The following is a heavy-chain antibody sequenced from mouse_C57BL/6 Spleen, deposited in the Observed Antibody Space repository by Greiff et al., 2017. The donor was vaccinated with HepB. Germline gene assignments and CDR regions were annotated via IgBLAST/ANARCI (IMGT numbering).Heavy chain of an antibody. D-gene: IGHD2-4*01. Sequence: QVQLKQPGAELVKPGASVKISCKASGYTFTSYWITWVKQRPGQGLEWIGDIYPGSGSTNYNEKFKSKATLTVDTSSSTAYMQLSSLTSEDSAVYYCARWGLRGKAWFAYWGQGTLVTVSA. J-gene: IGHJ3*01. CDR1: GYTFTSYW. CDR3: ARWGLRGKAWFAY. CDR2: IYPGSGST. V-gene: IGHV1-55*01.